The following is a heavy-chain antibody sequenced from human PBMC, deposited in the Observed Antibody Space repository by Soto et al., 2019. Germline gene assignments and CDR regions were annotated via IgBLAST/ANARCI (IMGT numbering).Heavy chain of an antibody. CDR2: INPRTGGT. J-gene: IGHJ3*01. CDR1: GYTFTDFY. CDR3: ARGDHAFNL. V-gene: IGHV1-2*04. Sequence: QVQLVQSGAEMKKPGASVKVSCKASGYTFTDFYIHWVRQTPGQELEWMGWINPRTGGTLYAQNFQGWVTMTRDTSISTAYMVPNRLKSDATAVYYCARGDHAFNLWGQGTMVTVSS.